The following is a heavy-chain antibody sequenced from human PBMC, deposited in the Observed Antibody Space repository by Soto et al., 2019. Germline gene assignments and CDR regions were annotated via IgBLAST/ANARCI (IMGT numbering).Heavy chain of an antibody. Sequence: PGGSLRLSCAASGFTFSSYAMSWVRQAPGKGLEWVSAISGSGGSTYYADSVKGRFTISRDNSKNTLYLQMNSLRAEDTAVYYCAKGSGSGYYYFYLHFDYWGQGTLVTVYS. D-gene: IGHD3-22*01. CDR3: AKGSGSGYYYFYLHFDY. J-gene: IGHJ4*02. CDR1: GFTFSSYA. CDR2: ISGSGGST. V-gene: IGHV3-23*01.